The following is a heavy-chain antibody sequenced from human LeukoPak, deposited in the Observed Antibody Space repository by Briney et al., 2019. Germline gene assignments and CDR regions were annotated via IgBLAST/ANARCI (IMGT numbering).Heavy chain of an antibody. J-gene: IGHJ6*02. V-gene: IGHV4-30-4*01. D-gene: IGHD4-17*01. CDR3: ARGADGDYVHYYGMDV. CDR1: GGSISSGDYY. CDR2: IYYSGST. Sequence: PSQTLSLTCTVSGGSISSGDYYWSWIRQPPGKGLEWIGYIYYSGSTYYNPSLKSRVTISVDTSKNQFSLKLSSVTAADTAVYYCARGADGDYVHYYGMDVWGQGTTVTVSS.